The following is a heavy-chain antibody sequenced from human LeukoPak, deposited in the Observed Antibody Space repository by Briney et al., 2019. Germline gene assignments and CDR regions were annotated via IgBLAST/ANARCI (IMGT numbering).Heavy chain of an antibody. CDR3: ARVARGRPLLKYGLDY. D-gene: IGHD2-21*02. V-gene: IGHV4-34*01. Sequence: SETLSLTCAVYGVSFSGYYWSWIRQPPGKGLEWIGEINHSGSTNYNPSLKSGVTISVDTSKNQFSLKLSSVTAADTAVYYCARVARGRPLLKYGLDYWGQGTLVTVYS. J-gene: IGHJ4*02. CDR2: INHSGST. CDR1: GVSFSGYY.